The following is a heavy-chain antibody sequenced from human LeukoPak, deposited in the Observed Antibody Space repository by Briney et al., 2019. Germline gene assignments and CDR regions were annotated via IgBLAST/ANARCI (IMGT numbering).Heavy chain of an antibody. CDR2: INAYNGNT. D-gene: IGHD6-13*01. V-gene: IGHV1-18*01. J-gene: IGHJ6*03. Sequence: ASVEVSCKASGYTFTSYIISWVRQAPGQGLEWMGWINAYNGNTDYAQRVQGRVTMTTDTSTSTAYMELRSLRSDDTAVYYCARDRHIAAAVYYYYMDVWGKGTPVTVSS. CDR1: GYTFTSYI. CDR3: ARDRHIAAAVYYYYMDV.